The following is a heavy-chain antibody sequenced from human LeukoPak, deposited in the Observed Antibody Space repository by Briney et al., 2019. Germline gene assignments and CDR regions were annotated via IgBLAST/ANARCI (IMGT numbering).Heavy chain of an antibody. D-gene: IGHD2-2*01. CDR3: AKIMPSGALVDY. Sequence: SCKASGGTFSSYAISWVRQAPGKGLEWVSAISGSGGSTYYADSVKGRFTISRDNSKNTLYLQMNSLRAEDTAVYYCAKIMPSGALVDYWGQGTLVTVSS. CDR1: GGTFSSYA. J-gene: IGHJ4*02. V-gene: IGHV3-23*01. CDR2: ISGSGGST.